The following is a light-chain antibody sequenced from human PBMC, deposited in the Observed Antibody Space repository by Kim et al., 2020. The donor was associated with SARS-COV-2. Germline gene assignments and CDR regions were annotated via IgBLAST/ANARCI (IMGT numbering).Light chain of an antibody. J-gene: IGKJ4*01. CDR1: QSVTNF. Sequence: SPGQRSTRSGRTSQSVTNFVAWYQPEPNQAPSLLIYDASNRAAGIPARFSGSGSGTDFTLTISSLEPEDFAVYYCQQRRNWPRLTFGGGTKVDIK. CDR3: QQRRNWPRLT. V-gene: IGKV3-11*01. CDR2: DAS.